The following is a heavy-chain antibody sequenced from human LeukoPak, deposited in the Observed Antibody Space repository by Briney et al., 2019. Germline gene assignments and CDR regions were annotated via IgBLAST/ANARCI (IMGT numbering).Heavy chain of an antibody. CDR1: GFTFSSYW. Sequence: GGSLRLSCAASGFTFSSYWMSWVRQAPGKGLEWVANIKQDGSEKYYVDSVKGRFTISRDNAKNSLYLQMNSLRAEDTAVYYCARGGERYFDWLPTFDYWGQGTLVTVSS. D-gene: IGHD3-9*01. V-gene: IGHV3-7*01. CDR3: ARGGERYFDWLPTFDY. CDR2: IKQDGSEK. J-gene: IGHJ4*02.